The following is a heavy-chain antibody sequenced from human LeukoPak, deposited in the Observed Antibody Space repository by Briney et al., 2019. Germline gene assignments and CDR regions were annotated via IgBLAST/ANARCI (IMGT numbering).Heavy chain of an antibody. V-gene: IGHV1-69*05. CDR3: ARFITIFGVVSYFDY. D-gene: IGHD3-3*01. J-gene: IGHJ4*02. CDR1: GGTFSSYA. Sequence: SVKVSCKASGGTFSSYAISWVRQAPGQGLEWMGGIIPIFGTAIYAQKFQGRVTITTDESTSTAYMELSSLRSEDTAVYYCARFITIFGVVSYFDYWGQGTLVTVSS. CDR2: IIPIFGTA.